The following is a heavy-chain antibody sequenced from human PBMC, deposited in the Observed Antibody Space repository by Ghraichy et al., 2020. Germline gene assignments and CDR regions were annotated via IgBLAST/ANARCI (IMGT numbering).Heavy chain of an antibody. CDR3: TKQSGSLNNFDH. CDR2: IRSKGSSYTT. D-gene: IGHD1-26*01. J-gene: IGHJ4*02. CDR1: GFTFSGSA. V-gene: IGHV3-73*01. Sequence: LSLTCVTSGFTFSGSAIHWVRQASGKGLGGVGRIRSKGSSYTTQYGASVTGRFTISRDDSKSTAYLQMDSLKTEDTAVYYCTKQSGSLNNFDHWGQGTLVTVSS.